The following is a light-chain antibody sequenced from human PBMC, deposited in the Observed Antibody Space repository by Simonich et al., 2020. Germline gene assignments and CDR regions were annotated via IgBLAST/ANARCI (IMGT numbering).Light chain of an antibody. V-gene: IGKV3-11*01. Sequence: EIVLTQSPATLSLSPGERTTLSCRASQSVSSYLAWYQQKPGQAPRLLIYDASNRATGSPARFSCSGSGADFTLTIRSLEPEDFAVYYCQQRSNWPPLTFGGGTKVEIK. J-gene: IGKJ4*01. CDR3: QQRSNWPPLT. CDR2: DAS. CDR1: QSVSSY.